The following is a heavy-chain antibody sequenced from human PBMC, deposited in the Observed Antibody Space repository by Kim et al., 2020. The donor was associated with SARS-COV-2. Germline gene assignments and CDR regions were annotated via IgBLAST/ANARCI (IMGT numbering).Heavy chain of an antibody. CDR1: GFTFSSYW. CDR2: IKQDGSEK. Sequence: GGSLRLSCAASGFTFSSYWMSWVRQAPGKGLEWVANIKQDGSEKYYVDSVKGRFTISRDNAKNSLYLQMNSLRAEDTAVYYCAREVHYDSSGYYSPTWYYYYGMDVWGQGTTVTVSS. D-gene: IGHD3-22*01. CDR3: AREVHYDSSGYYSPTWYYYYGMDV. V-gene: IGHV3-7*01. J-gene: IGHJ6*02.